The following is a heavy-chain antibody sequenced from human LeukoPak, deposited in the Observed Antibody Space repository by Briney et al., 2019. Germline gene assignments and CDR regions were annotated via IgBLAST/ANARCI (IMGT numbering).Heavy chain of an antibody. CDR1: GFTFSSYA. Sequence: PGGSLRLSCAASGFTFSSYAMSWVRQALGKGLEWVSVISGGSVNTYYADSVKGRFTISRDNSKNTLYLQMNSLRAEDTAVYYCAKNVVPAAIWGGNYYYYYMDVWGKGTTVTVSS. CDR2: ISGGSVNT. D-gene: IGHD2-2*02. V-gene: IGHV3-23*01. J-gene: IGHJ6*03. CDR3: AKNVVPAAIWGGNYYYYYMDV.